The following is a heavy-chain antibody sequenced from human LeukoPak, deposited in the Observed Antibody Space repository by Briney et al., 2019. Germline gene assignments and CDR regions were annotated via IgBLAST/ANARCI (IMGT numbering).Heavy chain of an antibody. CDR3: AKGPYSDSSEWFQY. Sequence: GGSLRLSCVASGFSFDAYGMHWVRQAPGKGLEWVSSLSGTGGTTYYADSVKGRFTISRDNSRNTLYVQMNSLRAEDTAVYFCAKGPYSDSSEWFQYWGQGTLVTVSS. D-gene: IGHD6-13*01. CDR1: GFSFDAYG. V-gene: IGHV3-23*01. J-gene: IGHJ1*01. CDR2: LSGTGGTT.